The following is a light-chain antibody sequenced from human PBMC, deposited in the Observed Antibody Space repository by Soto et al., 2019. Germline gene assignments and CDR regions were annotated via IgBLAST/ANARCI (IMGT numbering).Light chain of an antibody. CDR2: GAS. V-gene: IGKV3-20*01. CDR1: QSVSNNY. CDR3: QQYNNWPRT. J-gene: IGKJ1*01. Sequence: EIVLTQSPGTLSLSTGERATLSCRASQSVSNNYLAWYQQKPGQAPRLLIYGASTRATGVPDRFSGSGSGTDFTLTISRLEPEDFAVYYCQQYNNWPRTFGQGTKVDIK.